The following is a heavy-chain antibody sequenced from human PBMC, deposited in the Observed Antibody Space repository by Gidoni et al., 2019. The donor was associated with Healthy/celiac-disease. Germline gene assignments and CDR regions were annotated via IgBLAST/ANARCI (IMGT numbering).Heavy chain of an antibody. CDR2: IYHSGRT. Sequence: QLQLQESGSGLVKPSQTLSLTCAVSAGSISSGGYSWSWIRQPPGKGLEWIGYIYHSGRTYYNPSLKSRVTISVDRSKNQFSLKLSSVTAADTAVYYCARLTYGDYADDAFDIWGQGTMVTVSS. V-gene: IGHV4-30-2*01. D-gene: IGHD4-17*01. CDR3: ARLTYGDYADDAFDI. J-gene: IGHJ3*02. CDR1: AGSISSGGYS.